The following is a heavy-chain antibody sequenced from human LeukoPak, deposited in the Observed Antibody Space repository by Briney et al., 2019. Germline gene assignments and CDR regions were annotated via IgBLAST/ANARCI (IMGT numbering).Heavy chain of an antibody. J-gene: IGHJ4*02. CDR3: ARGVAPSIAAAGTILSFDY. CDR1: GGSISSYY. D-gene: IGHD6-13*01. Sequence: SETLSLTCTVSGGSISSYYWNWIRQPPGKGLEWIGYIYYSGSPNYNPSLKSRVTISVDTSKNQFSLKLSSVTAADTAVYYCARGVAPSIAAAGTILSFDYWGQGTLVTVSS. CDR2: IYYSGSP. V-gene: IGHV4-59*08.